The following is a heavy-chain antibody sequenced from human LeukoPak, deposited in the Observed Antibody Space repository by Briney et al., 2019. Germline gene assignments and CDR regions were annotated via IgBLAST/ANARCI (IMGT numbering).Heavy chain of an antibody. CDR3: ARVKIAARPDVYYFDY. Sequence: SETLSLTCTVSGGSISSYYWSWIRQPAGKGLEWIGRIYTSGSTNYNPSLKSRVTMSVDTSKNQFSLKLSSVTAADTAVYYCARVKIAARPDVYYFDYWGQGTLVTVSS. CDR2: IYTSGST. J-gene: IGHJ4*02. CDR1: GGSISSYY. D-gene: IGHD6-6*01. V-gene: IGHV4-4*07.